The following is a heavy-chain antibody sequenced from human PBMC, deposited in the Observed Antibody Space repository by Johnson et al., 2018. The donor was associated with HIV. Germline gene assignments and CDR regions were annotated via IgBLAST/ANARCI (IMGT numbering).Heavy chain of an antibody. D-gene: IGHD4-17*01. CDR1: GFTFSTYA. CDR2: IHSGGSV. V-gene: IGHV3-NL1*01. CDR3: ARSPETGDRLWRAVES. J-gene: IGHJ3*02. Sequence: QVQLVESGGGVVQPGRSLRLSCAASGFTFSTYAMHWVRQAPGKGLEWVSVIHSGGSVLYAESVRGRFTITRDNSKNTLYLQMNSLRAEDTAVYYCARSPETGDRLWRAVESWGHGTMGTVSS.